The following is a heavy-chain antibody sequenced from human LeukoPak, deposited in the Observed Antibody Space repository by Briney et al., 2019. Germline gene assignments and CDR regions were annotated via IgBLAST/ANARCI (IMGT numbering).Heavy chain of an antibody. CDR1: GFTFSSCW. V-gene: IGHV3-7*02. Sequence: GGSLRLSCAASGFTFSSCWMTWVRQAPGKGLEWVANIKQDGNEKYYVDSVKGRFSISRDNAKNSVYLQMNSLRAEDTAVYYCARLMGERSLFNYWGQGVLVTVSS. CDR2: IKQDGNEK. D-gene: IGHD1-26*01. CDR3: ARLMGERSLFNY. J-gene: IGHJ4*02.